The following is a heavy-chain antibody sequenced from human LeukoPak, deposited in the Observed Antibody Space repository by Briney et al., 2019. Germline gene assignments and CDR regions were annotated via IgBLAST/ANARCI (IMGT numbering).Heavy chain of an antibody. CDR3: ARDQFLDS. CDR2: IDSSSSAI. J-gene: IGHJ4*02. CDR1: GFIFSDYN. Sequence: GGSLRLSCEASGFIFSDYNMNWVRQAPGKGLEWLSYIDSSSSAIYYADSVKGRFAISRDNAKNSLDLQMDSLRPEDTAVYYCARDQFLDSWGQGTLVTVSS. V-gene: IGHV3-48*04.